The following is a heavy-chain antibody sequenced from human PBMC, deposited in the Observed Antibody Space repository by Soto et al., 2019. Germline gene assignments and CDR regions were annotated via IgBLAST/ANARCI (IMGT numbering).Heavy chain of an antibody. Sequence: PGGSLRLSCAASGVTVSSNYMSWVRQAPGKGLEWVSVIYSGGNTDYADSVKGRFTISRDNSKNTLYLQMNSLRAEDTADYYCARDAGFFDYWGQGTLVTVSS. CDR2: IYSGGNT. J-gene: IGHJ4*02. CDR3: ARDAGFFDY. V-gene: IGHV3-53*01. D-gene: IGHD5-12*01. CDR1: GVTVSSNY.